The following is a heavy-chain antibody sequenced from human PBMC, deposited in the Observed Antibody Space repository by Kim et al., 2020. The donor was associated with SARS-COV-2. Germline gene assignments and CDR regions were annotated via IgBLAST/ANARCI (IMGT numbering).Heavy chain of an antibody. CDR2: TI. J-gene: IGHJ4*02. Sequence: TIYYADSVKGRFTISRDNAKNSLYLQINSLRAEDTAVYYCARDWYLDYWGQGTLVTVSS. V-gene: IGHV3-11*01. CDR3: ARDWYLDY.